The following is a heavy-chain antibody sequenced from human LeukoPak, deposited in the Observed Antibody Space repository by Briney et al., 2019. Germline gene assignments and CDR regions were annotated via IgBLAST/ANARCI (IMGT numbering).Heavy chain of an antibody. D-gene: IGHD2-2*01. CDR3: ARDACSSTNCYAFDI. V-gene: IGHV3-21*01. CDR2: IKTSSSHI. CDR1: GFTFTSYS. J-gene: IGHJ3*02. Sequence: PGGSLRLSCAASGFTFTSYSMNWVRQAPGKGLEWVSSIKTSSSHIYYADSVKGRFTISRDNAKNSLYLEMSSLRAEDTAVYYCARDACSSTNCYAFDIWGQGTKVTVSS.